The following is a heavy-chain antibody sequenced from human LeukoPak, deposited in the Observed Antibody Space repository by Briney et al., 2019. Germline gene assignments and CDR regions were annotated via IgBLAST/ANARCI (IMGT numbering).Heavy chain of an antibody. CDR2: ISSSGSTI. CDR3: ARDKVGGSGWVYYYYMDV. D-gene: IGHD6-19*01. J-gene: IGHJ6*03. V-gene: IGHV3-48*04. Sequence: PGGSLRLSCAASGFTFSSYSMNWVRQAPGKGLEWVSYISSSGSTIYYADSVKGRFTISRDNAKNSLYLQMNSLRAEDTAVYYCARDKVGGSGWVYYYYMDVWGKGTTVTISS. CDR1: GFTFSSYS.